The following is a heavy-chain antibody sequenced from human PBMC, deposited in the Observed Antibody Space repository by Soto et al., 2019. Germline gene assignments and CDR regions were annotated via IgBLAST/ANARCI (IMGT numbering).Heavy chain of an antibody. CDR3: ARDNAPYCSATSCPVDL. CDR1: GITFSNYC. V-gene: IGHV3-30*19. J-gene: IGHJ5*02. Sequence: PGRSLRLPCDACGITFSNYCSHWVRQAPGKGMEWVAHISVDGTNKRHAASVKGRFTVSRDNSKNTMYLQMNSLGPEDTAMYYCARDNAPYCSATSCPVDLWSPGTLVTVSS. CDR2: ISVDGTNK. D-gene: IGHD2-2*01.